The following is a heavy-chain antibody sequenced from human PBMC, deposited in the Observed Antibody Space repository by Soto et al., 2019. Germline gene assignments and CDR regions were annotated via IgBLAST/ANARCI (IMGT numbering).Heavy chain of an antibody. CDR3: XXXXXMXPSILTSPLDF. Sequence: QVQLRESGPGLVKPSQTLSLTCTVSGDTIYSDNYYWTWIRQPPGGGLELIAYIYYSGKTYYNPSLXXXXXXXXXXXXXXXXXXXXXXXXXXXXXXXXXXXXXMXPSILTSPLDFWGQGILVTVSS. V-gene: IGHV4-30-4*01. J-gene: IGHJ4*02. CDR2: IYYSGKT. CDR1: GDTIYSDNYY.